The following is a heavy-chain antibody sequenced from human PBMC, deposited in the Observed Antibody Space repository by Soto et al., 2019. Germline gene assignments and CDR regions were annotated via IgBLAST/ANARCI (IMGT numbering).Heavy chain of an antibody. Sequence: SETLSLTCAVYGGSFSGYYWSWIRQPPGKGLEWIGEINHSGSTNYDPSLKSRVTISVDTSKNQFSLKLSSVTAEDTAVYYCAKDLKWSYYFDYWGQGTLVTVSS. CDR3: AKDLKWSYYFDY. CDR1: GGSFSGYY. D-gene: IGHD2-8*01. J-gene: IGHJ4*02. CDR2: INHSGST. V-gene: IGHV4-34*01.